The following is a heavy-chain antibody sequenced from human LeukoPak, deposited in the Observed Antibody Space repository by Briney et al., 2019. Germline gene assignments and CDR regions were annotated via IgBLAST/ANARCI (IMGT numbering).Heavy chain of an antibody. CDR1: GFTFADYT. Sequence: PGGSLRLSCAASGFTFADYTMHWVRQAPGKGLEWVAVISFDGSNKYYADSVKGRFTISRDNAKNSLYLQMNSLRAEDTAVYYCARGLYSSVDWGQGTLVTVSS. CDR3: ARGLYSSVD. D-gene: IGHD6-25*01. V-gene: IGHV3-30-3*01. J-gene: IGHJ4*02. CDR2: ISFDGSNK.